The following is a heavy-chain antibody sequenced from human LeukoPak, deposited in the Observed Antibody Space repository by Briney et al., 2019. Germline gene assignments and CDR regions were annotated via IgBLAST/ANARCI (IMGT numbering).Heavy chain of an antibody. Sequence: ASVKVSCKASGYTFTGYYMHWVRQAPGQGLEWMGWINPNSGGTNYAQTLQGRVTMTSDTSISTAYMELSRLRSDDTAVYYCASGKLLWFGELPQYYYYGMDVWGQGTTVTVSS. V-gene: IGHV1-2*02. CDR1: GYTFTGYY. CDR3: ASGKLLWFGELPQYYYYGMDV. CDR2: INPNSGGT. J-gene: IGHJ6*02. D-gene: IGHD3-10*01.